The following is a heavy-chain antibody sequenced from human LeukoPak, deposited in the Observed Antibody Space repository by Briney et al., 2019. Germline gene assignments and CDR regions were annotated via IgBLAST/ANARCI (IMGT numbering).Heavy chain of an antibody. CDR1: GGSFTIHA. V-gene: IGHV1-69*04. J-gene: IGHJ4*02. CDR3: ARDYYDSGGSIDS. CDR2: IIPILDIT. D-gene: IGHD3-22*01. Sequence: SVKVSCKPSGGSFTIHAISWVRQAPGQGLEWMGRIIPILDITNYAQKFQGRVTITADKSTSTAYMELGSLTSEDAAVYYCARDYYDSGGSIDSWGQGTLVTVSS.